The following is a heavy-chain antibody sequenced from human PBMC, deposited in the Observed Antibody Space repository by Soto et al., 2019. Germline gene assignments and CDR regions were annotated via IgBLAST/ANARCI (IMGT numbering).Heavy chain of an antibody. CDR1: GGSISSSSYY. J-gene: IGHJ4*02. D-gene: IGHD2-21*02. V-gene: IGHV4-39*01. CDR3: AKDGGNSGFDY. CDR2: IYYSGST. Sequence: SETLSLTCTVSGGSISSSSYYWGWIRQPPGKGLEWIGSIYYSGSTYYNPSLKSRVTISVDTSRNQFSLKLSSVTAADTAVYYCAKDGGNSGFDYWGQGTLVTVSS.